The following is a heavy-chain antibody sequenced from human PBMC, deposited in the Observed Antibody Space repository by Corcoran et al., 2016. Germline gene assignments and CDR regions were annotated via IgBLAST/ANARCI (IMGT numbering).Heavy chain of an antibody. CDR2: VYWNDDK. J-gene: IGHJ4*02. V-gene: IGHV2-5*01. CDR1: GFSLTTTGVG. Sequence: QITLKESGPTLVKPTQTLTLTCTFSGFSLTTTGVGVGWIRQPPGKALEWLALVYWNDDKRYSPSLKSRLTITKDTSKNQVVLRMTNMDPVDTATYYCARRRNGKQQLVRGYFDYWGQGTLVTVSS. CDR3: ARRRNGKQQLVRGYFDY. D-gene: IGHD6-13*01.